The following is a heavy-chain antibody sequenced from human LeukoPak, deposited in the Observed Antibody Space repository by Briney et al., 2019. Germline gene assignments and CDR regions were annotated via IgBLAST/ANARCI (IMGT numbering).Heavy chain of an antibody. Sequence: SVKVSCKASGGTFSSYAISWVRQAPGQGLEWMGRIIPILGIANYAQKFQGRVTITGDKSTSTAYMELSSLRSEDTAVYYCARDGKKDCSGGSCRPDYYYGMDVWGQGTTVTVSS. CDR1: GGTFSSYA. CDR3: ARDGKKDCSGGSCRPDYYYGMDV. V-gene: IGHV1-69*04. J-gene: IGHJ6*02. CDR2: IIPILGIA. D-gene: IGHD2-15*01.